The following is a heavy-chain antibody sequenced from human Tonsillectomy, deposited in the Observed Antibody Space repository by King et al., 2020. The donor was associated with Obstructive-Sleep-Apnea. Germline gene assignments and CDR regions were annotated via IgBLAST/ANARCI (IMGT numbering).Heavy chain of an antibody. D-gene: IGHD3-22*01. Sequence: QLQESGPGLVKPSQTLSLTCTVSGGSISSGGYYWSWIRQHPGKGLEWIGYIYYSGSTYYNPSLKSRVTISVETSKNQFSLKLSSVTAADTAVYYCAGVDSSGYSYYFDYWGQGTLVTVSS. CDR2: IYYSGST. J-gene: IGHJ4*02. CDR3: AGVDSSGYSYYFDY. V-gene: IGHV4-31*03. CDR1: GGSISSGGYY.